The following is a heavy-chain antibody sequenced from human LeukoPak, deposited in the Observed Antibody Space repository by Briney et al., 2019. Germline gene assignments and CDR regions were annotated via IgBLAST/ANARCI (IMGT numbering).Heavy chain of an antibody. V-gene: IGHV3-48*04. CDR3: ARGYSSSWYRYFDY. D-gene: IGHD6-13*01. CDR2: ISSSSSTI. CDR1: GFTFSSYS. Sequence: GGSLRLSCAASGFTFSSYSMNWVRQAPGKGLEWVSYISSSSSTIYYADSVKGRFTISRDNAKNSLYLQMNSLRAEDTAVYYCARGYSSSWYRYFDYWGQGTLVTVSS. J-gene: IGHJ4*02.